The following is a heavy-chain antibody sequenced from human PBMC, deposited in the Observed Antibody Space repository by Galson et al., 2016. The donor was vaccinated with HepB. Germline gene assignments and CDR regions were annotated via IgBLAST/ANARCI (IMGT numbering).Heavy chain of an antibody. CDR3: ARDSKWLSCGMDV. D-gene: IGHD3-16*02. Sequence: SVKVSCKASGYTFTTYAVHWVRQAPGQRLEWMGWINAGNGNTKYSQKFQGRVTIKRETSASTAYMELRSLRSEDTAVYYCARDSKWLSCGMDVWGQGTTVTVSS. CDR1: GYTFTTYA. J-gene: IGHJ6*02. CDR2: INAGNGNT. V-gene: IGHV1-3*01.